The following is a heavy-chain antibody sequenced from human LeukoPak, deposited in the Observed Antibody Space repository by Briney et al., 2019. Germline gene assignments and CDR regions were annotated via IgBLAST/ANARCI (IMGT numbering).Heavy chain of an antibody. V-gene: IGHV1-2*04. CDR3: ALAARFYYYGMDV. D-gene: IGHD6-6*01. CDR1: GYTFTGYY. J-gene: IGHJ6*02. CDR2: INPNSGGT. Sequence: ASVKVSCKASGYTFTGYYMHWVRQAPGQGLEWMGWINPNSGGTNYAQKFQGWVTMTRDTSISTAYMELSRLRSDDTAVYYCALAARFYYYGMDVWGQGTTVTVSS.